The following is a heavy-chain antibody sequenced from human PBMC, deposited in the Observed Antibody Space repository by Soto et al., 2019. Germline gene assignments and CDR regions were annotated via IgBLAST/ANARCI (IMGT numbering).Heavy chain of an antibody. D-gene: IGHD2-21*02. CDR1: GGSISGYY. V-gene: IGHV4-59*01. J-gene: IGHJ6*02. Sequence: ETLCPTCTVSGGSISGYYWSVFRQLPGKGLEWIGYMYNTGSTVYNPSFKSRVTISVDTSKNQFSLKLNSVIAADTAVYYCARDLWGYCGTDCYPLDVWGQGTTVT. CDR3: ARDLWGYCGTDCYPLDV. CDR2: MYNTGST.